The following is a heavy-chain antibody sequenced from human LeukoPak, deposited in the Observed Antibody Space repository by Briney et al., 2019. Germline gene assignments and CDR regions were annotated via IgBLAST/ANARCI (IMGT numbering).Heavy chain of an antibody. CDR2: ISGQHGKT. CDR1: GYTFNTYG. V-gene: IGHV1-18*01. Sequence: GASVKVSCKASGYTFNTYGVIWVRQAPGKGFEWLGWISGQHGKTTYAQKFQDRVIMTTDTSTSTAYMELRSLTSDDTGVYFCARGGSGWFGALESDYWGQGTLVTVSS. D-gene: IGHD3-10*01. CDR3: ARGGSGWFGALESDY. J-gene: IGHJ4*02.